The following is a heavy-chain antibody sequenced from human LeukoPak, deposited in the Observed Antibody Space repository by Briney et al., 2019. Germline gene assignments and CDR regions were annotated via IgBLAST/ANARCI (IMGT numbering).Heavy chain of an antibody. CDR1: GFTVSSKY. J-gene: IGHJ4*02. Sequence: PGGSLRLSCAASGFTVSSKYMGWVRQPPGKGLEWVSVIYSGDSTQYADSVKGRFTISRDNSKNTLYLQMNSLRADDTAMYYCARSEQWLAWNYWGQGTLVTVSS. CDR2: IYSGDST. D-gene: IGHD6-19*01. CDR3: ARSEQWLAWNY. V-gene: IGHV3-53*01.